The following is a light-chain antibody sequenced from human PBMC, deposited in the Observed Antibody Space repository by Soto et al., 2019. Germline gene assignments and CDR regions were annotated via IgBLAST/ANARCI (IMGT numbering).Light chain of an antibody. Sequence: QAVVTQEPSFSVSLGRTVTLTCGLSSGSVSTSYYPSGYQQTPGQAPRTLIYSTNTRSSGVPDRFSGSILGNKAALTITGAQADDESDYYCVLYMGSGFWVFGGGTKLTVL. CDR3: VLYMGSGFWV. V-gene: IGLV8-61*01. CDR1: SGSVSTSYY. J-gene: IGLJ3*02. CDR2: STN.